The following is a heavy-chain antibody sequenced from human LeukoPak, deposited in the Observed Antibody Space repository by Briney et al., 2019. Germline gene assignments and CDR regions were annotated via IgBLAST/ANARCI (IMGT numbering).Heavy chain of an antibody. CDR2: ITRSSSYI. CDR3: AKDGTGYYYYYYMDV. J-gene: IGHJ6*03. V-gene: IGHV3-21*01. D-gene: IGHD1-1*01. CDR1: GFTFSSYN. Sequence: GGSLRLSCAASGFTFSSYNMNWVRQAPGKGLEWGSSITRSSSYIYYADSVKGRFTISRDNTKNSLYLQMNSLRAEDTAVYYCAKDGTGYYYYYYMDVWGKGTTVTVSS.